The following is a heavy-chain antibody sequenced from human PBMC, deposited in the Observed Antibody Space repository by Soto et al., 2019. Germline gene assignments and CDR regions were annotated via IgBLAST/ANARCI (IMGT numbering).Heavy chain of an antibody. CDR1: GFTFSSYA. D-gene: IGHD2-2*01. CDR3: ANPEGVVPAATEAGTEYYYYYYMDV. J-gene: IGHJ6*03. V-gene: IGHV3-23*01. Sequence: GGSLRLSCAASGFTFSSYAMSWVRQAPGKGLEWVSAISGSGGSTYYADSVKGRFTISRDNSKNTRYLQMNSLRAEDTAVYYCANPEGVVPAATEAGTEYYYYYYMDVWGKGTTVTVSS. CDR2: ISGSGGST.